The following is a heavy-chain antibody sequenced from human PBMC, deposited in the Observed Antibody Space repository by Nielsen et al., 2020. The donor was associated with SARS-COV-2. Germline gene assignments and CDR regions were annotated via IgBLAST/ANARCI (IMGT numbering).Heavy chain of an antibody. CDR3: ARHYDFWNGSRTGWFDS. CDR2: IYYSGLT. CDR1: GGSITRDSYW. D-gene: IGHD3-3*01. J-gene: IGHJ5*01. V-gene: IGHV4-39*01. Sequence: SETLSLTCTVSGGSITRDSYWWGWLRQPPGKGLEWIGSIYYSGLTYYSPSLKSRATISVDTSKKQFSLNLPSVSAADTAVYFCARHYDFWNGSRTGWFDSWGRGTRVTVSA.